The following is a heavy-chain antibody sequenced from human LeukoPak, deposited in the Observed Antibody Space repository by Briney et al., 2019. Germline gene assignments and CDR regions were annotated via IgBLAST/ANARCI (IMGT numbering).Heavy chain of an antibody. CDR3: ARAPEYSTAPGYYYGMDV. D-gene: IGHD6-6*01. Sequence: SVKVSCKASGGTISSYAISWERQAPGQGLEWMGRIIPIFGIANYAQKFQGRVTITADKSTSTAYMELSSLRSEDTAVYYCARAPEYSTAPGYYYGMDVWGQGTTVTVSS. CDR2: IIPIFGIA. J-gene: IGHJ6*02. CDR1: GGTISSYA. V-gene: IGHV1-69*04.